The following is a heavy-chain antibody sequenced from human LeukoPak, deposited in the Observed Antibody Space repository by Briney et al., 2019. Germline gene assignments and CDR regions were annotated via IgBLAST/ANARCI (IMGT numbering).Heavy chain of an antibody. CDR1: GFTVSGNY. CDR3: ARERNLEIAVAGTIFDY. Sequence: GGSLRLSCAASGFTVSGNYMSWVRQAPGKGLEWVSVIYSGGSTYYADSVKGRFTITRDNSKNTLYLQMKSLRAEDTAVYYCARERNLEIAVAGTIFDYWGQGTLVTVSS. J-gene: IGHJ4*02. D-gene: IGHD6-19*01. CDR2: IYSGGST. V-gene: IGHV3-66*01.